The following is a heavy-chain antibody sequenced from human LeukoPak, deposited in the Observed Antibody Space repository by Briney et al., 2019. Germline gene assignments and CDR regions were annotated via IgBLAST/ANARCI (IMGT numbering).Heavy chain of an antibody. V-gene: IGHV1-18*01. Sequence: PGASVNVSCKASGYALNTNAITWVRQAPGQGLECMGWISGYNGKTNYAQKFQGRVTMTTDTSTSTAYMELRSLRSDDTAVYYCARGRDILTSPYGLDVWGQGTTVIVSS. CDR2: ISGYNGKT. J-gene: IGHJ6*02. CDR1: GYALNTNA. D-gene: IGHD3-9*01. CDR3: ARGRDILTSPYGLDV.